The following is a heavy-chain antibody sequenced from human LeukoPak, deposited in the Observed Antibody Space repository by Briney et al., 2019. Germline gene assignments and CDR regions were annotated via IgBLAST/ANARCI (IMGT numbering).Heavy chain of an antibody. CDR2: IYPDDSDT. Sequence: GESLKISCKGLEDNFNTYWIAWVRQMAGKDLEWMGIIYPDDSDTRYSPSFEGQVTISADKSLSIAYLQWRSLKASDSAMYYCTRVGRLSSTYYDATGPGDYWGQGTLVTVSS. J-gene: IGHJ4*02. CDR1: EDNFNTYW. CDR3: TRVGRLSSTYYDATGPGDY. D-gene: IGHD3-22*01. V-gene: IGHV5-51*01.